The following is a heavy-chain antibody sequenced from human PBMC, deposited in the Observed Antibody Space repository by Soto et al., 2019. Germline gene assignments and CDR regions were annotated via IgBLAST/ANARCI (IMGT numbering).Heavy chain of an antibody. CDR3: ARDRGGDLKAFDI. J-gene: IGHJ3*02. D-gene: IGHD3-10*01. Sequence: EVQLVESGGGLVKPGGSLRLSCAASGFTFSSYSMNWVRQAPGKGLEWVSSISSSSSYIYYADSVKGPCTISRDNAKNSLHRKMNSLRAEDTALYYCARDRGGDLKAFDIWGQGTMVTVSS. CDR1: GFTFSSYS. CDR2: ISSSSSYI. V-gene: IGHV3-21*01.